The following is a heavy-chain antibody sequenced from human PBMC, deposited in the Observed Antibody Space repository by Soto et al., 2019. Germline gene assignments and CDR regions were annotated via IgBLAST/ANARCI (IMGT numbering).Heavy chain of an antibody. D-gene: IGHD1-26*01. CDR3: ARDPAAGIVGATAFDY. J-gene: IGHJ4*02. CDR1: GFTFSSYA. CDR2: ISYDGSNK. Sequence: QVQLVESGGGVVQPGRSLRLSCAASGFTFSSYAMHWVRQAPGKGLEWVAVISYDGSNKYYADSVKGRFTISRDNSKNTLYLQMNSLRAEDTAVYYCARDPAAGIVGATAFDYWGQGTLVTVSS. V-gene: IGHV3-30-3*01.